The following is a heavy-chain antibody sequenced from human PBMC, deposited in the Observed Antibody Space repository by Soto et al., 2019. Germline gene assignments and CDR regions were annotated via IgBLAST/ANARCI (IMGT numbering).Heavy chain of an antibody. Sequence: QVQLVESGGGVVQPGRPLRLSCAASGFTFNNNDMHWVRQAPGKGLEWVAVIWYDGSHENYADFVKGRFTISRDNSKNTLYLQMNTLRVEDTAVYYCTRGGDYGGNVFDYWGQGTLVTVSS. J-gene: IGHJ4*02. D-gene: IGHD4-17*01. CDR1: GFTFNNND. CDR2: IWYDGSHE. CDR3: TRGGDYGGNVFDY. V-gene: IGHV3-33*01.